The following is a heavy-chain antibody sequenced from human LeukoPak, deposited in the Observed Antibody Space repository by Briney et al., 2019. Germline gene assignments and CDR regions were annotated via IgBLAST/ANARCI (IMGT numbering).Heavy chain of an antibody. CDR3: ARDSSGDYGDYDTLYYFDY. CDR2: ISYDGSNK. V-gene: IGHV3-30-3*01. D-gene: IGHD4-17*01. Sequence: PGGSLRLSCAASGFTFSSSAMHWVRQAPDKGLEWVAVISYDGSNKYYADSVKGRFTISRDNSKNTLYLQMNSLRDEDTAVYYCARDSSGDYGDYDTLYYFDYWGQGTLVTVSS. CDR1: GFTFSSSA. J-gene: IGHJ4*02.